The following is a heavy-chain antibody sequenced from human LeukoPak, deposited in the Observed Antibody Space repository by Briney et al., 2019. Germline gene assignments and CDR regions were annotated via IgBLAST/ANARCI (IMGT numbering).Heavy chain of an antibody. CDR2: INWNGGST. CDR3: ARVWGYGDYDGSSFYDY. CDR1: GFTFDDYG. D-gene: IGHD4-17*01. Sequence: RPGGSLRLSCAASGFTFDDYGMSWVRQAPGKGLEWVAGINWNGGSTGYADSVKGRFTISRDNAKTSLYLQMNSLRAEDTALYYCARVWGYGDYDGSSFYDYWGQGTLVTVSS. J-gene: IGHJ4*02. V-gene: IGHV3-20*04.